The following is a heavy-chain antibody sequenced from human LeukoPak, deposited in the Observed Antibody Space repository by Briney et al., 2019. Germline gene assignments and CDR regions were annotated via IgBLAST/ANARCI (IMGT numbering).Heavy chain of an antibody. J-gene: IGHJ6*02. V-gene: IGHV5-51*01. CDR1: GYSFTSYW. CDR3: ARLGTVTTSYYYGMDV. Sequence: GESLKISCKGSGYSFTSYWIDWVRQMPGKGLEWMGIIYPGDSDTRYSPSFQGQVTISADKSISTAYLQWSSLKASDTAMYYCARLGTVTTSYYYGMDVWGQGTTVTVSS. CDR2: IYPGDSDT. D-gene: IGHD1-1*01.